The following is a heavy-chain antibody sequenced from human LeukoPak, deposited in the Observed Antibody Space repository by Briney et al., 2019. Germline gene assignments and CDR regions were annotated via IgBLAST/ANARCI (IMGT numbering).Heavy chain of an antibody. J-gene: IGHJ4*02. V-gene: IGHV3-30-3*01. CDR2: ISYDGSNK. CDR1: GFTFSSYA. D-gene: IGHD3-22*01. Sequence: GRSLRLSCAASGFTFSSYAMHWVRQAPGKGLEWVAVISYDGSNKYYADSVKGRFTISRDNSKNTLYLQMNSLRAEDTAVYYCARSSSGYYYPYFDYWGQGTLVTVSS. CDR3: ARSSSGYYYPYFDY.